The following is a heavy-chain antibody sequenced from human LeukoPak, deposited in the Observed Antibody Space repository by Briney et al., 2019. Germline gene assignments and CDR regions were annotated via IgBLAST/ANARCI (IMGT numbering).Heavy chain of an antibody. CDR1: GYTFTSCG. CDR3: AREEHSSSGGDWFDP. Sequence: ASVKLSFKATGYTFTSCGTNYVRHSTGQGLEWMGWMNPNSGKTGYAQKFQGRVTMTRNTSISTAYMELSSLRSEDTAVYYCAREEHSSSGGDWFDPWGQGTLVTVAS. D-gene: IGHD6-13*01. J-gene: IGHJ5*02. V-gene: IGHV1-8*01. CDR2: MNPNSGKT.